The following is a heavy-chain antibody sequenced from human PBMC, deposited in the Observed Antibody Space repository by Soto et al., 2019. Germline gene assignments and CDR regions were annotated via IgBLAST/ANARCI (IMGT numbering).Heavy chain of an antibody. CDR3: SRDEGGYSYVWWFDP. CDR2: IRSRAYGSTP. V-gene: IGHV3-49*05. Sequence: KPGGSLRLSCTTSGFTSGTYAMSWFRQAPGKGLEWVGFIRSRAYGSTPEYAASVQGRFTISRDDSKRIVYLHMSSLKTEDTAVYFCSRDEGGYSYVWWFDPWGQGTLVTVSS. J-gene: IGHJ5*02. D-gene: IGHD5-18*01. CDR1: GFTSGTYA.